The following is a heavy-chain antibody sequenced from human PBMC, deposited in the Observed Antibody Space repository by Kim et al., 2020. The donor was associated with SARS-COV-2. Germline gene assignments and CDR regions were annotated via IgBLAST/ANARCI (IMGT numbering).Heavy chain of an antibody. CDR2: ISSSSSTI. J-gene: IGHJ3*02. CDR1: GFTFSSYS. Sequence: GGSLRLSCAASGFTFSSYSMNWVRQAPGKGLEWVSYISSSSSTIYYADSVKGRFTISRDNAKNSLYLQMNSLRAEDTAVYYCARDGHYYDSSGYYPDAFDIWGQGTMVTVSS. V-gene: IGHV3-48*04. D-gene: IGHD3-22*01. CDR3: ARDGHYYDSSGYYPDAFDI.